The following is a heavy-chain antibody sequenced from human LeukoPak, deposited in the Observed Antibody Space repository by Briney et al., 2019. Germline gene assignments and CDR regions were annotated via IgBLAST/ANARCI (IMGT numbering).Heavy chain of an antibody. CDR1: GFPFSPYW. CDR2: INNDGSST. V-gene: IGHV3-74*03. Sequence: GGSLRLSCAAPGFPFSPYWMHWVRQAPGKGLVWVSRINNDGSSTMYADSVKGRFTISRDNARNTLYLQMNSLRDDDTAVYYCARDYNSSPDYWGQGTLVTVSS. D-gene: IGHD6-13*01. J-gene: IGHJ4*02. CDR3: ARDYNSSPDY.